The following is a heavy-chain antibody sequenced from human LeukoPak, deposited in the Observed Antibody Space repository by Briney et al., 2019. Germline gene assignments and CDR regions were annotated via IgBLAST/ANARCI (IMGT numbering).Heavy chain of an antibody. Sequence: GGSLRLSCAASGFTFSTYSMNWVRQAPGKGLECVSSISSSGAYIYYADSVKGRFTISRDNAKKSLYLQMNSLRAEDTAVYYCGKNRYSGSLSPFDIWGQGTMVTVSS. CDR3: GKNRYSGSLSPFDI. D-gene: IGHD1-26*01. CDR2: ISSSGAYI. J-gene: IGHJ3*02. CDR1: GFTFSTYS. V-gene: IGHV3-21*04.